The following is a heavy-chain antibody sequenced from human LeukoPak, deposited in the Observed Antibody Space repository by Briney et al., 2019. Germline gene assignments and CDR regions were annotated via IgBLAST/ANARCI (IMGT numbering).Heavy chain of an antibody. Sequence: ASVKVSCKASGYTFISYGISWVRQAPGQGLEWMGWISAYNGNTNYAQKLQGRVTMTTDTSTSTAYMELRSLRSDDTAVYYCARYRVGDYYYYYYIDVWGKGITVTVSS. CDR2: ISAYNGNT. J-gene: IGHJ6*03. V-gene: IGHV1-18*01. CDR3: ARYRVGDYYYYYYIDV. CDR1: GYTFISYG.